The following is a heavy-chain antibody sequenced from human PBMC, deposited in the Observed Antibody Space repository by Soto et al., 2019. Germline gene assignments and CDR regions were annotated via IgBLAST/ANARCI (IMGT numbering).Heavy chain of an antibody. J-gene: IGHJ4*01. CDR2: IYWNDDK. V-gene: IGHV2-5*01. D-gene: IGHD3-16*02. CDR1: GFSLSTSGVG. Sequence: YGPSLVNPTQTLTMTCTFSGFSLSTSGVGVGWIRQPPGKALEWLALIYWNDDKRYSPSLKSRLTITKDTSKNQVVLTMATMDPVGTATYYCAHRRILHRGIRAGELSYFDYWG. CDR3: AHRRILHRGIRAGELSYFDY.